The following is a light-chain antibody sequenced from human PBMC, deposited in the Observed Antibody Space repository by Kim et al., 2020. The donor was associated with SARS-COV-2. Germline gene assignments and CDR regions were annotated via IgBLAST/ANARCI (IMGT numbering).Light chain of an antibody. J-gene: IGKJ3*01. CDR1: QGISSY. CDR3: QQYYSYPPFT. V-gene: IGKV1-8*01. Sequence: STGDRVTITCRASQGISSYLAWYQQKPGKAPKLLIYAASTLQSGVPSRFSGSGSGKDFTLTISCLQSEDFATYYCQQYYSYPPFTFGPGTKVDIK. CDR2: AAS.